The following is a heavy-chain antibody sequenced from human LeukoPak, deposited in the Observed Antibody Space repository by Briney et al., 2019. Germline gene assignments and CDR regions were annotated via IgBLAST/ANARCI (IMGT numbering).Heavy chain of an antibody. Sequence: GGSLRLSCAASGFTVSSNYMSWVRQAPGKGLEWVSSISGSGSYIYYADSVKGRFTISRDNAKNSLYLQMNSLRVEDTAVYYCARDPKDGSSWYHGDYWGQGTLVTVSS. D-gene: IGHD6-13*01. CDR3: ARDPKDGSSWYHGDY. CDR1: GFTVSSNY. J-gene: IGHJ4*02. V-gene: IGHV3-21*01. CDR2: ISGSGSYI.